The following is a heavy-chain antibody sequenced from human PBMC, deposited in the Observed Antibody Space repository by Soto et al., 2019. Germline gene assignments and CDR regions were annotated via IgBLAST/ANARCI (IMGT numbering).Heavy chain of an antibody. CDR3: ARARSRNFDY. CDR1: GFTFSSYG. J-gene: IGHJ4*02. D-gene: IGHD1-26*01. V-gene: IGHV3-33*01. CDR2: IWYDGSNK. Sequence: QVQLVESGGGVVQPGRSLRLSCAASGFTFSSYGMHWVRQAPGKGLEWVAVIWYDGSNKYYADSVKGRFTISRDNSKNTLYLQMNSLRAEDTAVYYCARARSRNFDYWGQGTLVTVSS.